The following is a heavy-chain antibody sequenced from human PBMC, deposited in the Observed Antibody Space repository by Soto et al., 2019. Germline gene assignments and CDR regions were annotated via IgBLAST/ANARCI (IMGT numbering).Heavy chain of an antibody. CDR2: MNPNSGNT. CDR3: ASGLRWSRGAGYFDY. J-gene: IGHJ4*02. D-gene: IGHD4-17*01. CDR1: GYTFTSYD. V-gene: IGHV1-8*01. Sequence: QVQLVQSGAEVKKPGASVKVSCKASGYTFTSYDINWVRQATGQGLAWMGWMNPNSGNTGYAQKIQGRVTMTRNTAISTAYMELSSLRSEDTAVYYCASGLRWSRGAGYFDYLGQGTLVTVSS.